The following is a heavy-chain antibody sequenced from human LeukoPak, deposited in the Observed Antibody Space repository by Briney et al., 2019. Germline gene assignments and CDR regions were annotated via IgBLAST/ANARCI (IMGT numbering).Heavy chain of an antibody. D-gene: IGHD3-3*01. CDR1: GGSISSYS. V-gene: IGHV4-4*07. CDR2: VYTSGST. Sequence: PSETLSLTCTVSGGSISSYSWSWIRQPAGKGLEWIGRVYTSGSTNYNPSLKSRVTMSVDTSKNQFSLKLSSVTAADTAVYYCAYYDFWSGYFNWGQGTLVTVSS. J-gene: IGHJ4*02. CDR3: AYYDFWSGYFN.